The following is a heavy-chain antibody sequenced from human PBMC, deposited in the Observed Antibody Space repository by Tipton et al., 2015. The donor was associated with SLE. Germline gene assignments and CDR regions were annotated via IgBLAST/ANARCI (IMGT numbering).Heavy chain of an antibody. CDR1: GFTFSDYY. Sequence: SLRLSCAASGFTFSDYYMSWIRQAPGKGLEWVSYISSSGSTIYYADSVKGRITISRDNAKNSLYLQMNSLRAEDTAVYYCARGYGLRNAVMVRGGYWGQGTLVTVSS. CDR3: ARGYGLRNAVMVRGGY. J-gene: IGHJ4*02. V-gene: IGHV3-11*01. CDR2: ISSSGSTI. D-gene: IGHD5-18*01.